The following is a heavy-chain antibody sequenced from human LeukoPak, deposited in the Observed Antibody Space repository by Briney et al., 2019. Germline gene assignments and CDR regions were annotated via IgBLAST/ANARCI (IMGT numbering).Heavy chain of an antibody. CDR2: ISGSGGST. V-gene: IGHV3-23*01. CDR1: GFTFSSYA. Sequence: PGGSLRLSCAASGFTFSSYAMSWVRQAPGKGLEWVSVISGSGGSTYYADSVKGRFTISRDNSKNTLYLQMNSLRAEDTAVYYCAKDRDYGDYVGYFDYWGQGTLVTVSS. J-gene: IGHJ4*02. D-gene: IGHD4-17*01. CDR3: AKDRDYGDYVGYFDY.